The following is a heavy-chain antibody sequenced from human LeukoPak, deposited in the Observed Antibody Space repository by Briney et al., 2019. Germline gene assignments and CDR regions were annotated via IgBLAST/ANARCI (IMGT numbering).Heavy chain of an antibody. V-gene: IGHV3-23*01. CDR3: AKDAPPITMVRGVLDY. D-gene: IGHD3-10*01. J-gene: IGHJ4*02. CDR1: GFTFSSYA. CDR2: ISGGGGST. Sequence: GGSLRLSCAASGFTFSSYAMSWVRQAPGKGLEWVSAISGGGGSTYYADSVKGRFTISRDNSKNTLYLQMNSLRAEDTAVYYCAKDAPPITMVRGVLDYWGQGTLVTVSS.